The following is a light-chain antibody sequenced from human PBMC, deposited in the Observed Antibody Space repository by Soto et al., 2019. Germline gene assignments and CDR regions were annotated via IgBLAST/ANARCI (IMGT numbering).Light chain of an antibody. CDR1: MRDVGAYNL. Sequence: QSALTQPASVSGSPGQPITISCAGTMRDVGAYNLVSWHQQHPGRAPQLIIYEVRNRPSGISFRFSGSKSGNTASLTISGLQAEDEADYYCSSYTSKSSLIFGGGTKVTV. CDR3: SSYTSKSSLI. V-gene: IGLV2-14*01. J-gene: IGLJ2*01. CDR2: EVR.